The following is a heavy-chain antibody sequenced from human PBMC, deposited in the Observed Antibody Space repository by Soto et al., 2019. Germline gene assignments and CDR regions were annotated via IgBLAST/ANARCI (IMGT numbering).Heavy chain of an antibody. D-gene: IGHD3-22*01. V-gene: IGHV3-48*02. CDR2: ISSSSSTI. CDR3: ARDSDWLLLSPGSYYYGMDV. Sequence: EVQLVESGGGLVQPGGSLRLSCAASGFTFSSYSMNWVRQAPGKGLEWVSYISSSSSTIYYADSVKGRFTISRDNAKNSLYRQMNSLGDEDTAVYYCARDSDWLLLSPGSYYYGMDVWGQGTTVTVSS. J-gene: IGHJ6*02. CDR1: GFTFSSYS.